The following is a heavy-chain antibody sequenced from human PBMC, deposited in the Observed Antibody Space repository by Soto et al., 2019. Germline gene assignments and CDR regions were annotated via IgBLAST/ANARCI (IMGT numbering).Heavy chain of an antibody. V-gene: IGHV3-30*18. CDR3: AKPRQPFGVVIMVALDI. CDR2: ISYDGSNK. J-gene: IGHJ3*02. CDR1: GFTFSSYG. D-gene: IGHD3-3*01. Sequence: QVQLVESGGGVVQPGRSLRLSCAASGFTFSSYGMHWVRQAPGKGLEWVAVISYDGSNKYYADSVKGRFTISRDNSKNTLYLQMNSLRAEDTAVYYCAKPRQPFGVVIMVALDIWGQGTMVTVSS.